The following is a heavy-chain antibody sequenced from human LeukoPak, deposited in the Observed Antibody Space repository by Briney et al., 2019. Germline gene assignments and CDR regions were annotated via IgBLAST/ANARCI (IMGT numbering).Heavy chain of an antibody. CDR1: GGTFSSYA. V-gene: IGHV1-69*13. CDR3: ARAGVGVVIIPNAFDI. D-gene: IGHD3-3*01. CDR2: IIPIFGTA. Sequence: GASVKVSCKASGGTFSSYAISWVRQAPGQGLEWMGGIIPIFGTANYAQKFQGRVTITADESTSTAYMELSSLRSEDTAVYYCARAGVGVVIIPNAFDIWGQGTMVTVSS. J-gene: IGHJ3*02.